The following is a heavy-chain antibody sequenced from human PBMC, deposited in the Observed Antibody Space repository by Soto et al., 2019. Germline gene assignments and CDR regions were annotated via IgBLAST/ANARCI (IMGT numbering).Heavy chain of an antibody. J-gene: IGHJ6*02. CDR3: AGTSYCNGSSCYSRHYYGMDV. D-gene: IGHD2-2*01. Sequence: QVRLVQSGAEVKKPGSSVKVSCKVSGGTFSKYSLSWVRQTPGPGLEWMGGITPFVDTSNYAQRFLGRVTITVDSTTSTAFLELSGLKSGDMALYLCAGTSYCNGSSCYSRHYYGMDVWGQGTTVTVSS. CDR1: GGTFSKYS. CDR2: ITPFVDTS. V-gene: IGHV1-69*06.